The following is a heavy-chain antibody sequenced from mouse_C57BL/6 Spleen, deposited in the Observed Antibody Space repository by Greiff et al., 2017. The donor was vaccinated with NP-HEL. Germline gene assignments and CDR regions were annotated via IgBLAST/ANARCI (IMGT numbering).Heavy chain of an antibody. CDR1: GYSFTGYF. CDR2: INPYNGDT. Sequence: EVQLQQSGPELVKPGDSVKISCKASGYSFTGYFMNWVMQSHGKSLEWIGRINPYNGDTFYNQKFKGKATLTVDKSSSTAHMELRSLTSEDSAVYYCARGTTVNYFDYWGQGTTLTVSS. D-gene: IGHD1-1*01. CDR3: ARGTTVNYFDY. V-gene: IGHV1-20*01. J-gene: IGHJ2*01.